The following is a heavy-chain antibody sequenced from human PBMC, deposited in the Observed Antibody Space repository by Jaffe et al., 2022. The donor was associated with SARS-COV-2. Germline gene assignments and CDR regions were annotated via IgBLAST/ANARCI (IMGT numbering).Heavy chain of an antibody. Sequence: EVQLVESGGGLVQPGGSLRLSCAASGFTFSSYEMNWVRQAPGKGLEWVSYISSSGSTIYYADSVKGRFTISRDNAKNSLYLQMNSLRAEDTAVYYCARDAISITIFGVVMDRGLNYYGMDVWGQGTTVTVSS. CDR3: ARDAISITIFGVVMDRGLNYYGMDV. CDR2: ISSSGSTI. V-gene: IGHV3-48*03. D-gene: IGHD3-3*01. CDR1: GFTFSSYE. J-gene: IGHJ6*02.